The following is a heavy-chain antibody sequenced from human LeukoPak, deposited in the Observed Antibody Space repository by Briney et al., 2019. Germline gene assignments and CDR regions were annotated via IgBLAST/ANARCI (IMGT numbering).Heavy chain of an antibody. Sequence: GGSLRLSCAASGFTFSSYAMHWVRQAPGKGLEWVAVISYDGSNKYYADSVKGRFTISRDNSKNTLYLQMNSLRAEDTAVYYCARAFSTYYYDSSGYLQGSPHGYWGQGTLVTVSS. V-gene: IGHV3-30*04. CDR2: ISYDGSNK. CDR3: ARAFSTYYYDSSGYLQGSPHGY. J-gene: IGHJ4*02. CDR1: GFTFSSYA. D-gene: IGHD3-22*01.